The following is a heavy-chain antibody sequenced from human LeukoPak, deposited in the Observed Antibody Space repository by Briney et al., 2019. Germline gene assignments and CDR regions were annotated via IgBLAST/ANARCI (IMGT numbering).Heavy chain of an antibody. CDR3: ARASFPPVLDY. D-gene: IGHD3-10*01. CDR2: IYYSGST. Sequence: PSETLSLTCTVSGGSISHSNYYWVWIRQPPGKGLEWIGSIYYSGSTYYSPSLKSRVTISVDTSKNQFSLKLSSVTAADTAVYYCARASFPPVLDYWGQGTLVTVSS. V-gene: IGHV4-39*07. J-gene: IGHJ4*02. CDR1: GGSISHSNYY.